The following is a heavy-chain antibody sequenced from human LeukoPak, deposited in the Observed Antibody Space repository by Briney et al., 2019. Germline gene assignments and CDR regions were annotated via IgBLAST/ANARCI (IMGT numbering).Heavy chain of an antibody. CDR3: AREVPGYSYSFDY. Sequence: GGSLRLSCAASGLTFNSYWMHWVRQVAGKGLVWVARINGDASNTTYADSVKGRFTISRDNSKNTLYLQMNSLRAEDTAVYYCAREVPGYSYSFDYWGQGTLVTVSS. CDR1: GLTFNSYW. J-gene: IGHJ4*02. V-gene: IGHV3-74*03. CDR2: INGDASNT. D-gene: IGHD5-18*01.